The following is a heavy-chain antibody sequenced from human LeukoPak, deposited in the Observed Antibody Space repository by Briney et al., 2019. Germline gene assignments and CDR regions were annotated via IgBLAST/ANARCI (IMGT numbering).Heavy chain of an antibody. CDR2: MNPNSGNT. CDR3: ARGRSGWPLDAFDI. J-gene: IGHJ3*02. D-gene: IGHD6-19*01. Sequence: ASVKVSCKGYGYTFINHDIDWVRQAAGQGLEWMGWMNPNSGNTGYAQKFQGRVTFTRDTSISTAYMELYSLTSDDTAVYYCARGRSGWPLDAFDIWGQGTMVTVSS. CDR1: GYTFINHD. V-gene: IGHV1-8*03.